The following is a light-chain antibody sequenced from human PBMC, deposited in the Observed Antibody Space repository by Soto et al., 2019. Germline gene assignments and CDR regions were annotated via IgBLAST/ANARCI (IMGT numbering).Light chain of an antibody. CDR2: GAS. CDR3: QQFNAYPLT. Sequence: IQLTQSPSFLSVSVGDRVTISCRASQGISDYLAWYQQKPGKAPKLLIYGASTLQSGVPSRFSGSASGTEFTLTISSLQPEDFATYFCQQFNAYPLTFGGGTKLEIK. CDR1: QGISDY. J-gene: IGKJ4*01. V-gene: IGKV1-9*01.